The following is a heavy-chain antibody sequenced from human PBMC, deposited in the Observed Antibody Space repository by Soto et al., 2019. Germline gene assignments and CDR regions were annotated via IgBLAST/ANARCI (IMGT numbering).Heavy chain of an antibody. CDR3: AREMGAVPAATGTYYYYYYMDV. V-gene: IGHV3-21*01. D-gene: IGHD2-2*01. CDR2: ISSSSSYI. Sequence: GVSLRLSCAASGFTFSSYSMNWVRQAPGKGLEWVSSISSSSSYIYYADSVKGRFTISRDNAKNSLYLQMNSLRAEDTAVYYCAREMGAVPAATGTYYYYYYMDVWGKGTTVTVSS. CDR1: GFTFSSYS. J-gene: IGHJ6*03.